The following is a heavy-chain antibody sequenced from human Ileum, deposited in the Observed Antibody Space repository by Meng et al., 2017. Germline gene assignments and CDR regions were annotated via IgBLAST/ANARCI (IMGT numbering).Heavy chain of an antibody. CDR2: ISSTSGYI. V-gene: IGHV3-21*01. J-gene: IGHJ4*02. CDR1: GFTFSSYS. Sequence: EVQLVEPGGGLVKPGGSLSLSCAASGFTFSSYSMNWVRQAPGKGLEWVSSISSTSGYIYYADSVKGRFTISRDNAKNSLYLQMNSLRAEDTAVYYCASDYWGQGTVVTVSS. CDR3: ASDY.